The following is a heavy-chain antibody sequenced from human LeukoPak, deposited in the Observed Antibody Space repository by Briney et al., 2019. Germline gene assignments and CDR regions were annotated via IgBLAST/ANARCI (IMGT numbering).Heavy chain of an antibody. CDR1: GFSFNSDW. D-gene: IGHD3-16*01. V-gene: IGHV3-7*01. CDR2: IKHDESEK. J-gene: IGHJ4*02. CDR3: TRRLDD. Sequence: GGSLRLSCAASGFSFNSDWMDWVRQAPGKGLGWVANIKHDESEKNYLDSVKGRFTISRDNAQNSLYLQMNGLRVEDTAVYYCTRRLDDWGQGTLVTVSS.